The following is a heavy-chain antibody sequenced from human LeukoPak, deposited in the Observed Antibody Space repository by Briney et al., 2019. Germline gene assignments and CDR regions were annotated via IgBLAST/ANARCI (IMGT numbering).Heavy chain of an antibody. V-gene: IGHV4-34*01. CDR2: INHSGST. D-gene: IGHD2/OR15-2a*01. J-gene: IGHJ1*01. Sequence: SETLSLTYAVYGGSFSGYYWSWIRQPPGKGLEWIGEINHSGSTNYNPSLKSRVTISVDTSKNQFSLKLSSVTAADTAVYYCASVFLRACQHWGQGTLVTVSS. CDR1: GGSFSGYY. CDR3: ASVFLRACQH.